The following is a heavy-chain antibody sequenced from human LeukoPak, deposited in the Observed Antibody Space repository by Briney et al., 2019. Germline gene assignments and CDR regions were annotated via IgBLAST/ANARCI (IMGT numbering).Heavy chain of an antibody. J-gene: IGHJ5*02. Sequence: ASVNVSCKASGFRFSSFGISWVRQAPGQGFEWMGWISNYFGVTHYAEKIEDRVTMTIDKSTTTAYMELRSLRYDDTAIYYCARDSYYSGNGNGDWFDPWGQGTVVIVSS. CDR3: ARDSYYSGNGNGDWFDP. V-gene: IGHV1-18*04. D-gene: IGHD4-11*01. CDR1: GFRFSSFG. CDR2: ISNYFGVT.